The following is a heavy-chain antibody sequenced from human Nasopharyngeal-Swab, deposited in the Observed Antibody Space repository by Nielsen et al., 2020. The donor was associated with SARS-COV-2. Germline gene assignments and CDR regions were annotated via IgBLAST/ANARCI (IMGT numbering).Heavy chain of an antibody. Sequence: GESLKISCKGSGYSFTSYWIGWVRQMPGKGLEWMGIIYPGDSDTRYSPSFQGQVTISADKSISTAYLQWSSLKASDTAMYYCARGGYCSGGSCYSVPFDYWGQGTLVTVSS. CDR3: ARGGYCSGGSCYSVPFDY. J-gene: IGHJ4*02. D-gene: IGHD2-15*01. CDR2: IYPGDSDT. V-gene: IGHV5-51*01. CDR1: GYSFTSYW.